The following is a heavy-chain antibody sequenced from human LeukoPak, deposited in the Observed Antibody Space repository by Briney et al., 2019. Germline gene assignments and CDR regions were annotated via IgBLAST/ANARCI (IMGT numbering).Heavy chain of an antibody. J-gene: IGHJ4*02. Sequence: GASVKVSCKASGYTFTGYYMHWVRQAPGQGLEWMGWINPNSGGTNYAQKFQGRVTMTRDTSISTAYMEPSRLRSDDTAVYYCARDLGSRVVGATIGGVWYFDYWGQGTLVTVSS. CDR2: INPNSGGT. CDR1: GYTFTGYY. V-gene: IGHV1-2*02. CDR3: ARDLGSRVVGATIGGVWYFDY. D-gene: IGHD1-26*01.